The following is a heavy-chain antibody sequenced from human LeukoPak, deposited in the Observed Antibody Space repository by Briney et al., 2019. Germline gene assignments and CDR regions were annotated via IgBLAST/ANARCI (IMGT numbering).Heavy chain of an antibody. J-gene: IGHJ6*03. Sequence: PGGSLRLSCAASGFTFSDYWMNWVHQAPGKGLEWVSSISSSSSYIYYADSVKGRFTISRDNAKNSLFLQMNSLRAEDTAVYYCARVLRYCSGGNCYSGGLGYMDVWGKGTTVTISS. V-gene: IGHV3-21*04. CDR2: ISSSSSYI. D-gene: IGHD2-15*01. CDR3: ARVLRYCSGGNCYSGGLGYMDV. CDR1: GFTFSDYW.